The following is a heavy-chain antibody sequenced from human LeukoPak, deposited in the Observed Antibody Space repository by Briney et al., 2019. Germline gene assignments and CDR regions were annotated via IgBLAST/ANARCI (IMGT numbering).Heavy chain of an antibody. V-gene: IGHV3-53*01. CDR3: ARRYGDYRLYYMDV. J-gene: IGHJ6*03. CDR1: GFTVSSNH. Sequence: GGSLRLSCAASGFTVSSNHMSWVRQAPGKGLEWVSVIYSGGSTYYADSVKGRFTISRDNSKNTLYLQMNSLRAEDTAVYYCARRYGDYRLYYMDVWGKGTTVTISS. CDR2: IYSGGST. D-gene: IGHD4-17*01.